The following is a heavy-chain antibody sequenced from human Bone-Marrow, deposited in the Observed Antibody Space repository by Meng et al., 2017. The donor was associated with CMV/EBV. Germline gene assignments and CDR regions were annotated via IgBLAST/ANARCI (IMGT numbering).Heavy chain of an antibody. V-gene: IGHV1-8*01. CDR2: MNPNSGNT. J-gene: IGHJ4*02. CDR3: ATGVADFGY. Sequence: QVQLGQSGAEVKKPGASVKVSCKASGYTFTSYDINSVRQAAGQGLEWMGWMNPNSGNTDYAQKFQGRVTMTRNISKSTAYMDLSSLRSEDTAVYYCATGVADFGYWGQGTLVTVSS. D-gene: IGHD6-19*01. CDR1: GYTFTSYD.